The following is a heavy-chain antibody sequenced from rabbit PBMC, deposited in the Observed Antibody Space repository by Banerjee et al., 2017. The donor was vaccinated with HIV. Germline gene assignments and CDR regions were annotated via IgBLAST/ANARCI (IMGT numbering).Heavy chain of an antibody. CDR2: IYAGGSGNT. D-gene: IGHD1-1*01. CDR1: GFSFSSSCW. Sequence: QEQLVESGGDLVKPGASLTLTCTASGFSFSSSCWMCWVRQAPGKGLEWIACIYAGGSGNTYYASWAKGRCTISKTSSTTVTLQMTSLTPADTATYFCASANSGNRNAFNLWGPGTLVTVS. V-gene: IGHV1S45*01. J-gene: IGHJ4*01. CDR3: ASANSGNRNAFNL.